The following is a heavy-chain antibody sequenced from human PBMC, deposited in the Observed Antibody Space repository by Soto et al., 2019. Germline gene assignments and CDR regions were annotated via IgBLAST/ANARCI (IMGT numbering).Heavy chain of an antibody. D-gene: IGHD6-13*01. CDR3: ARAEDHSSSWYSPLDY. Sequence: GGSLRLSCAASGFTFSSYWMHWVRQAPGKGLVWVSRINSDGSSTSYADSVKGRFTISRDNAKNTLYLQMNSLRAEDTAVYYCARAEDHSSSWYSPLDYWGQGTLVTVSS. J-gene: IGHJ4*02. CDR1: GFTFSSYW. CDR2: INSDGSST. V-gene: IGHV3-74*01.